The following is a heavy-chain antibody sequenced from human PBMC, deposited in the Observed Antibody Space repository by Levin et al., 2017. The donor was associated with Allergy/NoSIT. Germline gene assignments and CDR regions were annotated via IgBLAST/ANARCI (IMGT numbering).Heavy chain of an antibody. D-gene: IGHD1-14*01. Sequence: GESLKIPCAASGFSCSFYGMHWVRQAPGKGLEWVAIIYYDGSKTYYADSVKGRFTLSRDVSRSTLYLQMNSLSVEDTAVYYCAREGSTRKPRPGYGLDVWGQGTTVTVSS. CDR1: GFSCSFYG. CDR2: IYYDGSKT. V-gene: IGHV3-33*01. J-gene: IGHJ6*02. CDR3: AREGSTRKPRPGYGLDV.